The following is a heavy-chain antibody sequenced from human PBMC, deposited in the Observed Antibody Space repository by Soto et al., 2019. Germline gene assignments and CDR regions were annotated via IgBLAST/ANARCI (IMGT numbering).Heavy chain of an antibody. CDR1: GYTFTSYA. CDR3: ARDLGYCSGGSCPAEYFQH. V-gene: IGHV1-3*01. D-gene: IGHD2-15*01. Sequence: GASVKVSCKASGYTFTSYAMHWVRQAPGQRLEWMGWINAGNGNTKYSQKFQGRVTITRDTSASTAYMELSSLRSEDTAVYYCARDLGYCSGGSCPAEYFQHWGQGTLVTAPQ. CDR2: INAGNGNT. J-gene: IGHJ1*01.